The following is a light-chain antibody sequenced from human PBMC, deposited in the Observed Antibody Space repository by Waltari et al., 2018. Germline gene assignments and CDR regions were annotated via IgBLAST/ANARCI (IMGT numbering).Light chain of an antibody. J-gene: IGLJ3*02. CDR2: EVT. CDR1: SSDVGAYNY. V-gene: IGLV2-8*01. Sequence: SALTQPPSASGSPGQSVPISCTGTSSDVGAYNYVSWYPQHPGKAPRLMIYEVTKRPSGVPDRFACSKSGNTASLTVSGLQTEDEADYYCCSYTDRSTMVFGAGTKLTVL. CDR3: CSYTDRSTMV.